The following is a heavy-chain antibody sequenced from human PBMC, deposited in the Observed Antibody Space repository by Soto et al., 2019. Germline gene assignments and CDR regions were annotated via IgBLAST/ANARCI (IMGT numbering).Heavy chain of an antibody. CDR2: IIPIFGTA. Sequence: SVKVSCKASGGTFSSYAISWVRQDPGQRLEWMGGIIPIFGTANYAQKFQGRVTITADESTSTAYMELSSLRSEDTAVYYCARDPGTTKSRYYYGMDVWGQGTTVTVSS. D-gene: IGHD1-26*01. J-gene: IGHJ6*02. CDR3: ARDPGTTKSRYYYGMDV. V-gene: IGHV1-69*13. CDR1: GGTFSSYA.